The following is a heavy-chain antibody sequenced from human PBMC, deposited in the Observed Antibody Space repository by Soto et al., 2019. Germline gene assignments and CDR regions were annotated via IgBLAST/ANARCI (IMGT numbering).Heavy chain of an antibody. V-gene: IGHV4-30-2*01. CDR2: IYHSGST. Sequence: QLQLQESGSGLVKPSQTLSLTCAVSGGSISSGGYSWSWIRQPPGKGLEWIGYIYHSGSTYYNPSPXLXXTISVDRSKNQFSLKLSSVTAAHTAVYYCAREDVVAHKFDYWGQGTLVTVSS. CDR1: GGSISSGGYS. J-gene: IGHJ4*02. D-gene: IGHD2-15*01. CDR3: AREDVVAHKFDY.